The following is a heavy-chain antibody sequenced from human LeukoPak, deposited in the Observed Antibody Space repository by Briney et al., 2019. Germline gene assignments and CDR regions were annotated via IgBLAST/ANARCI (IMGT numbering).Heavy chain of an antibody. J-gene: IGHJ4*02. V-gene: IGHV3-30*02. CDR1: GFTFSSYG. CDR2: IRYDGSNK. CDR3: AKATYYYDSSGYRGGYFDY. D-gene: IGHD3-22*01. Sequence: GGSLRLSCAASGFTFSSYGMHWVRQAPGKGLEWVAFIRYDGSNKHYADSVKGRFTISRDNSKNTLYLQMNSLRAEDTAVYYCAKATYYYDSSGYRGGYFDYWGQGTLVTVSS.